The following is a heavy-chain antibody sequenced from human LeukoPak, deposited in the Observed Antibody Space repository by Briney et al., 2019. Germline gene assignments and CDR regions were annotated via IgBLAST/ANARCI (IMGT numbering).Heavy chain of an antibody. D-gene: IGHD6-13*01. CDR2: IYSTGST. Sequence: SETLSLTCTVSGGSISSYYWSWIRQPAGKGLEWIGRIYSTGSTNYNPSLKSRVTMSVDTSKNQFSLRLRSVTAADTAAYYCARQTASAGTAGFDFWGQGALVTVSS. V-gene: IGHV4-4*07. CDR1: GGSISSYY. CDR3: ARQTASAGTAGFDF. J-gene: IGHJ4*02.